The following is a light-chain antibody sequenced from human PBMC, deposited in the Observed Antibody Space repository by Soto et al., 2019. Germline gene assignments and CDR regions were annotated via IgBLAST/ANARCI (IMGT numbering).Light chain of an antibody. CDR2: KAS. V-gene: IGKV1-5*03. J-gene: IGKJ1*01. CDR1: QSVSTW. Sequence: DIQMTQSPSTLSASVGDRVTITCRASQSVSTWLAWYQQKPGKAPHLLIFKASTLESGVPSRFSGSGSGTEFTLTITSLQPDDFATYYCQQYNVHSPWTFGQGTKVVIK. CDR3: QQYNVHSPWT.